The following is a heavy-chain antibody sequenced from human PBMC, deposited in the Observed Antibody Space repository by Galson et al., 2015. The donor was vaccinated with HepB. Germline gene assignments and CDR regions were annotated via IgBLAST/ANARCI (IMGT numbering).Heavy chain of an antibody. CDR2: ISWNSNRI. V-gene: IGHV3-9*01. Sequence: SLRLSCAASGFIFDDYAMYWVRQVPGKGLEWVSGISWNSNRIGYADSVKGRFTISRDNAKNSLYLQMNSLRAEDTALYYCAKDKGVTYCTSNSCLVGYFDLWGRGTLVTVSS. J-gene: IGHJ2*01. CDR3: AKDKGVTYCTSNSCLVGYFDL. D-gene: IGHD2-2*01. CDR1: GFIFDDYA.